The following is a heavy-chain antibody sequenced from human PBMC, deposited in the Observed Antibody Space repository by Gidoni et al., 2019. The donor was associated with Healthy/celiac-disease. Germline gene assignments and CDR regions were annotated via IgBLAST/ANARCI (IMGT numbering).Heavy chain of an antibody. CDR2: ISGSGGST. D-gene: IGHD6-25*01. V-gene: IGHV3-23*01. Sequence: EVQLLESGGGLVQPGGSLRLSCASSAFTFSSYAMSWVRQAPGKGLGWVSAISGSGGSTYYADSVKGRFTISRDNSKNTLYLQMNSLRAEDTAVYYCAKERAIAALYFDYWGQGTLVTVSS. CDR1: AFTFSSYA. CDR3: AKERAIAALYFDY. J-gene: IGHJ4*02.